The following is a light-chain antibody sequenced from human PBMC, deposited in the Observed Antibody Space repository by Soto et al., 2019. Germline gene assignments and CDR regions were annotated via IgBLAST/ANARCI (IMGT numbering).Light chain of an antibody. J-gene: IGLJ1*01. V-gene: IGLV2-14*01. CDR2: DVS. Sequence: QSVLTQPDSVSASPGQSITLSCTGTSSDVGGYNYVSWYQQHPGKAPKLMIYDVSNRPSGVSDRFSGSKSGNTASLTISGLHAEDEADYYCNSYTSSSTHVFGTGTKLTVL. CDR1: SSDVGGYNY. CDR3: NSYTSSSTHV.